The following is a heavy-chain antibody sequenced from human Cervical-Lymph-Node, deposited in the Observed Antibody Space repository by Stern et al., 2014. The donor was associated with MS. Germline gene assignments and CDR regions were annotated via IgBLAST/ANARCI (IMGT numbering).Heavy chain of an antibody. Sequence: QVQLQQWGAGLLKPSETLSLTCAVYGGSFSGYYWSWIRQPPGKGLEWIGEINHSGSTNYNPSLKSRVPISVDTPTKQFSLKLSSVTAADTAVYYCARYGAAAGTYYYYGMDVWGQGTTVTVSS. J-gene: IGHJ6*02. CDR1: GGSFSGYY. CDR3: ARYGAAAGTYYYYGMDV. CDR2: INHSGST. V-gene: IGHV4-34*01. D-gene: IGHD6-13*01.